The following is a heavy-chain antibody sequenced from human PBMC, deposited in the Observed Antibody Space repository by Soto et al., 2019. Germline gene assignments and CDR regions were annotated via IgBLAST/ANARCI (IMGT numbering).Heavy chain of an antibody. Sequence: SETLSLTCAVSGGSISSGGYSWSWIRRPPGKGLEWIGYIHHSGSTYYNPAQKSRVTISVDRAKNQCSLKLSSVTAADTAVYYCARGYCSGGSCYSAPYYYYGMDVWGQGTTVTVSS. CDR1: GGSISSGGYS. D-gene: IGHD2-15*01. V-gene: IGHV4-30-2*01. CDR3: ARGYCSGGSCYSAPYYYYGMDV. J-gene: IGHJ6*02. CDR2: IHHSGST.